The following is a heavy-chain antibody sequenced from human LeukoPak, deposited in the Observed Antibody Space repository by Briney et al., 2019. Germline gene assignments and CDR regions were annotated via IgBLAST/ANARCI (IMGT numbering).Heavy chain of an antibody. CDR1: GGSFSGYY. Sequence: KPSETLSLTCAVYGGSFSGYYWSWIRQPPGKGLEWIGEINHSGSTNYNPSLKSRVTISVDTSKNQFSLKLSSVTAADTAVYFCAAGPLGHISRGLDSWGQGTLVIVSS. J-gene: IGHJ4*02. D-gene: IGHD3-10*01. V-gene: IGHV4-34*01. CDR2: INHSGST. CDR3: AAGPLGHISRGLDS.